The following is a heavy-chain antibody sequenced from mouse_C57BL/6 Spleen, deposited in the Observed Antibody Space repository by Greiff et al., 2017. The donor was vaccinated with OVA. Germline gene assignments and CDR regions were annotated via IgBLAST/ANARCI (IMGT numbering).Heavy chain of an antibody. CDR2: IDPSDSYT. J-gene: IGHJ2*01. CDR3: AREGDGY. CDR1: GYTFTSYW. Sequence: QVQLQQPGAELVMPGASVKLSCKASGYTFTSYWMHWVKQRPGQGLEWIGEIDPSDSYTNYNQKFKGKSTVTVDKSSSTAYMQLSSLTSEDSAVYYCAREGDGYWGQGTTLTVSS. V-gene: IGHV1-69*01.